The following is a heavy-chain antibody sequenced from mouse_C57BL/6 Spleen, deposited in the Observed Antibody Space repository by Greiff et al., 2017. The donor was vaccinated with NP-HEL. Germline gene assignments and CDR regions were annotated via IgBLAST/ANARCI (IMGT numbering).Heavy chain of an antibody. D-gene: IGHD2-4*01. Sequence: EVQLQQSGPELVKPGASVKISCKASGYTFTDYYMNWVKQSHGKSLEWIGDINPNNGGTSYNQKFKGKATLTVDKSSSTAYMELRSLTSEDSAVYYCASRSYDYEDYWGQGTTLTVSS. CDR3: ASRSYDYEDY. V-gene: IGHV1-26*01. CDR2: INPNNGGT. J-gene: IGHJ2*01. CDR1: GYTFTDYY.